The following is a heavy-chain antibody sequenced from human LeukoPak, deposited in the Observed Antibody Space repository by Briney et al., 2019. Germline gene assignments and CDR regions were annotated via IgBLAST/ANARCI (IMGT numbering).Heavy chain of an antibody. D-gene: IGHD6-6*01. V-gene: IGHV4-4*02. CDR3: AREIAARDAFDI. J-gene: IGHJ3*02. CDR1: GDSLRRSYW. CDR2: IYNSGST. Sequence: SETLSLTCAVSGDSLRRSYWWSWIRQPPGKALEWIGEIYNSGSTNSNPSLKSRVTMLVDKSKNQFSLRLSSVTAADTAVYYCAREIAARDAFDIWGQGTMVTVSS.